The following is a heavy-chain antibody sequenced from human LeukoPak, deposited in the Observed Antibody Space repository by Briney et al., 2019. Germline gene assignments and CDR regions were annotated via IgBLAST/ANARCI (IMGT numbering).Heavy chain of an antibody. V-gene: IGHV3-23*01. CDR3: ATYNWYRHY. CDR1: GFTFSSYS. D-gene: IGHD1-20*01. CDR2: ISGSGGSK. Sequence: GGSLRLSCAASGFTFSSYSMRWVRQAPGKGLEWVSGISGSGGSKYYADSVKGRFTVSRDKSKNTLYLQMNSLRAEDTAVYYCATYNWYRHYWGQGTLVTVSS. J-gene: IGHJ4*02.